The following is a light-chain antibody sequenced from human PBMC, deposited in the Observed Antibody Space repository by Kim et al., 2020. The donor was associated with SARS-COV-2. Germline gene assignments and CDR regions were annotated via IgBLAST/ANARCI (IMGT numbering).Light chain of an antibody. CDR3: QQYNNRPQT. CDR2: GAS. Sequence: VAPGERATLFCGASQSVSSNLAWYQQKPGQAPRLLIYGASTRATGIPARFSGSGSGTEFTLTISSLQSEDFAVYYCQQYNNRPQTFGQGTKVDIK. CDR1: QSVSSN. V-gene: IGKV3-15*01. J-gene: IGKJ1*01.